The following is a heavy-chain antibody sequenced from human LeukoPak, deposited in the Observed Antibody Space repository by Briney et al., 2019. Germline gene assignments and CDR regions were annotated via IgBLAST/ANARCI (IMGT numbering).Heavy chain of an antibody. Sequence: GASVKVSCKASGYTFTSYDINWVRQAPGQGLEWMGWISAYNGNTNYAQKLQGRVTMTTDTSTNTAYMELRSLRSDDTAVYYCARDGAAGWFGELLSWFDPWGQGTLVTVSS. D-gene: IGHD3-10*01. V-gene: IGHV1-18*01. CDR3: ARDGAAGWFGELLSWFDP. J-gene: IGHJ5*02. CDR1: GYTFTSYD. CDR2: ISAYNGNT.